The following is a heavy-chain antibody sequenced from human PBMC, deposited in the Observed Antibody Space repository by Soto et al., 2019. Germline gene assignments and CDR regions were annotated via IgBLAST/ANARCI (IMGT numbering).Heavy chain of an antibody. CDR2: INPNSGGT. Sequence: ASVRSPARLLVTSLSIMHWVRQAPGQGLEWMGWINPNSGGTNYAQKFQGWVTMTRDTSISTAYMELSRLRSDDTAVYYCARATRIAALNGENWFDPWGQGTLVTVSS. D-gene: IGHD6-6*01. CDR1: VTSLSI. J-gene: IGHJ5*02. V-gene: IGHV1-2*04. CDR3: ARATRIAALNGENWFDP.